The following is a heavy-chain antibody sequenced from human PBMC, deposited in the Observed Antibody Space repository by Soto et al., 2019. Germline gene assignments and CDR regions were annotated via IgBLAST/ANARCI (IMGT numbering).Heavy chain of an antibody. V-gene: IGHV3-23*01. J-gene: IGHJ4*02. D-gene: IGHD1-1*01. CDR3: AKDAISANNLWDYFDY. CDR2: IEGGGGP. CDR1: GFTFRNYA. Sequence: EVQLLESGGGLVQPGGSPRLSCIVSGFTFRNYAMHWVRQAPGKGLEWVSGIEGGGGPYYADSVQGRFIISRDNSKNILYLQMNSLRAEDTAVYYCAKDAISANNLWDYFDYWGQGTLVTVSS.